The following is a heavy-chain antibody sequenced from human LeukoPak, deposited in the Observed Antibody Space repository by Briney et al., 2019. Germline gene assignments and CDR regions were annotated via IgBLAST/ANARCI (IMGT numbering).Heavy chain of an antibody. V-gene: IGHV4-30-4*08. CDR1: GGSVSSGSFY. CDR3: ARVRSRAGFDY. CDR2: IYYSGST. J-gene: IGHJ4*02. D-gene: IGHD6-19*01. Sequence: PSETLSLTCSVSGGSVSSGSFYWSWIRQPPGKGLEWIGYIYYSGSTYYNPSLKSRVTISVDTSKNQLSLKLSSVTAADTAVYYCARVRSRAGFDYWGQGTLVTVSS.